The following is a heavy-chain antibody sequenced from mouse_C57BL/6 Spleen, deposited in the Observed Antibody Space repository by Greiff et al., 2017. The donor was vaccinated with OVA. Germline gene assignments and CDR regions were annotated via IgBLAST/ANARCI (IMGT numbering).Heavy chain of an antibody. CDR2: IHPNSGST. D-gene: IGHD2-5*01. Sequence: QVQLQQPGAELVKPGASVKLSCKASGYTFTSYWMHWVKQRPGQGLEWIGMIHPNSGSTNYNEKFKSKATLTVDKSSSPAYMQLSSLTSEDSAVYYCARRGYSNLWYFDVWGTGTTVTVSS. CDR3: ARRGYSNLWYFDV. CDR1: GYTFTSYW. J-gene: IGHJ1*03. V-gene: IGHV1-64*01.